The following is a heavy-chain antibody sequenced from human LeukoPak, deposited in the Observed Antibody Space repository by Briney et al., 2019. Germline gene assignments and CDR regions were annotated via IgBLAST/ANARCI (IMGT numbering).Heavy chain of an antibody. CDR3: ARLETRITIFGVAGDYMDV. CDR1: GGSISSSSYY. CDR2: IYYSGST. J-gene: IGHJ6*03. Sequence: PSETLSLTCTVSGGSISSSSYYWGWIRQPPGKGLEWIGSIYYSGSTYYNPSLKSRVTISVDTSKNQFSLKLSSVTAADTAVYYCARLETRITIFGVAGDYMDVWGKGTTVTVSS. V-gene: IGHV4-39*01. D-gene: IGHD3-3*01.